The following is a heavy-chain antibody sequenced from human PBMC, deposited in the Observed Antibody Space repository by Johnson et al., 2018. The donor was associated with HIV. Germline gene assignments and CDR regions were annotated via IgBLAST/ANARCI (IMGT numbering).Heavy chain of an antibody. Sequence: VQLVESVGGLVQPGRSLRVSCAASGFTFDDYAMHWVRQAPGKGLEWVSGISWNSGSRGYADSVKGRFIISRDNAKNSLNLQMNSLRVDDTAIYYCARAYTYGAFDIWGQGTMVTVSS. CDR2: ISWNSGSR. V-gene: IGHV3-9*01. CDR1: GFTFDDYA. J-gene: IGHJ3*02. CDR3: ARAYTYGAFDI. D-gene: IGHD5-18*01.